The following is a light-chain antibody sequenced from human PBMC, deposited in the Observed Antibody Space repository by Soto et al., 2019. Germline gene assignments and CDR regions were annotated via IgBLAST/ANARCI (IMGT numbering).Light chain of an antibody. Sequence: EIVMTQSPDTLSVSPGERVTLSCRASLSVSSTVAWYQQKLGQAPRLLIYGASTRATGIPTRFSGSGSGTEFTLFISSLQSEDFAGYYCQQYNKWPVTFGVGTKVESK. J-gene: IGKJ4*01. CDR1: LSVSST. CDR2: GAS. V-gene: IGKV3D-15*01. CDR3: QQYNKWPVT.